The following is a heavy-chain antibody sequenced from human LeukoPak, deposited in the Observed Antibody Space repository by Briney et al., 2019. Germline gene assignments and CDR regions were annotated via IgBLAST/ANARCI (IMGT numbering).Heavy chain of an antibody. CDR2: IKSKTDGGTT. CDR1: GFTFSNAW. CDR3: TTDFSSNDYYYYGMDV. Sequence: PGGSLRLSCAASGFTFSNAWMSWVRQAPGKGLEWVGRIKSKTDGGTTDYAAPVKGRFTISRDDSKNTLYLQMNSLKTEDTAVYHCTTDFSSNDYYYYGMDVWGQGTTVTVSS. D-gene: IGHD2-2*01. V-gene: IGHV3-15*01. J-gene: IGHJ6*02.